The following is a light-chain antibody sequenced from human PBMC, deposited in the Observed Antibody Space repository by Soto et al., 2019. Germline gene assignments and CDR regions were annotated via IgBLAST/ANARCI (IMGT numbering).Light chain of an antibody. V-gene: IGKV4-1*01. CDR3: QQYYSSLFT. J-gene: IGKJ3*01. CDR2: WAS. CDR1: QSVLYSSNNKNY. Sequence: DIVLTQSPDSLAVSLGERATINCKSSQSVLYSSNNKNYLAWYQQKPGQPPKLLIYWASTRESGVPDRFSGSGSVTDFTLTSSSLQAEDVAVYYCQQYYSSLFTFGPGTKVDIK.